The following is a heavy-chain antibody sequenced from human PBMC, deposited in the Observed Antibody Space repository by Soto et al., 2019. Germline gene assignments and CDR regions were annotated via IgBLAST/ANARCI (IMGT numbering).Heavy chain of an antibody. CDR1: GYTFTSYG. V-gene: IGHV1-18*01. Sequence: SVKVSCKASGYTFTSYGISWVRQAPGQGLEWMGWISAYNGKTNYAQKLQGRVTMTTDTYTSTAYMELRSLRYDDTAVYYCASRVGDSSGTLDYWGQGTLVTVSS. D-gene: IGHD3-22*01. J-gene: IGHJ4*02. CDR2: ISAYNGKT. CDR3: ASRVGDSSGTLDY.